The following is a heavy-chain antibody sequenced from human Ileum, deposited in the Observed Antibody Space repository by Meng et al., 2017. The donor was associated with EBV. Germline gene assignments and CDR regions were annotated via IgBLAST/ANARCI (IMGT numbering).Heavy chain of an antibody. J-gene: IGHJ4*02. CDR2: IYHSGST. D-gene: IGHD6-6*01. CDR3: ARADKARFDY. CDR1: GGYTSSSNG. V-gene: IGHV4-4*03. Sequence: QRRGTGRAVVKHPGALVLACCNAGGYTSSSNGWSWVRQRPGKGLEWIGEIYHSGSTNYYPPHYKRVGITADKIKNQSSLKLRSGLAADAAVYYCARADKARFDYWGQGTLVTVSS.